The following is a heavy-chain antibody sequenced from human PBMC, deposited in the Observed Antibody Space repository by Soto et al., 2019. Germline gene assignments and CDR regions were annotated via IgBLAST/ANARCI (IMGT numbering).Heavy chain of an antibody. CDR2: IFYSGST. CDR1: GDSLSSSNYF. CDR3: ASLNFRYSSGWPYSYNWFDP. V-gene: IGHV4-39*01. J-gene: IGHJ5*02. Sequence: ADTLSLTCTVSGDSLSSSNYFWGWIRQPPGKGLEWIGTIFYSGSTYYNPSLKSRVTISVDTSKNQFSLKLTSVTAADTALYYCASLNFRYSSGWPYSYNWFDPWGQGTLVTVSS. D-gene: IGHD6-19*01.